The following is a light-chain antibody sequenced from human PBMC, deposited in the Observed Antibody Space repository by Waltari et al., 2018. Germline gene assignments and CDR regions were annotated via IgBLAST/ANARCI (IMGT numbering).Light chain of an antibody. Sequence: EIVLTQSPGTLSLSPGERATLSCMASQSVSRALAWYQQNPGQAPRLLIYGASNRATGIPDRFSGSGSGTDFSLIISRLEPEDFAVYYCQHYVSLPVTFGQGTKVEIK. CDR3: QHYVSLPVT. CDR1: QSVSRA. V-gene: IGKV3-20*01. CDR2: GAS. J-gene: IGKJ1*01.